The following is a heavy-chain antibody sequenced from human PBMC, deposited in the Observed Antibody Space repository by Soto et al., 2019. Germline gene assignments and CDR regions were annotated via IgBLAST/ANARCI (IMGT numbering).Heavy chain of an antibody. CDR1: GYSFTSYW. CDR3: ARHQKDTAIGFDY. Sequence: PGESLKISCKGSGYSFTSYWISWVRQMLGKGLEWMGRIDPSDSYTNYSPSFQGHVTISADKSISTAYLQWSSLKASDTAMYYCARHQKDTAIGFDYWGQGTLVTVSS. CDR2: IDPSDSYT. D-gene: IGHD5-18*01. J-gene: IGHJ4*02. V-gene: IGHV5-10-1*01.